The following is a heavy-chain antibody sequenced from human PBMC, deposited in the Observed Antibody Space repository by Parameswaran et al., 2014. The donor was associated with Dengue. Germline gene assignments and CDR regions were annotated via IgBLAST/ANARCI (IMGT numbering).Heavy chain of an antibody. CDR2: IIPIFGTA. J-gene: IGHJ3*02. D-gene: IGHD3-22*01. CDR3: ARDLHYDDTTVSFDI. V-gene: IGHV1-69*01. Sequence: SWVRQAPGQGLEWMGGIIPIFGTANYAQKFQGRVTITADESTSTVYMELSSLRSEDTAVYYCARDLHYDDTTVSFDIWGQGTMVTVSS.